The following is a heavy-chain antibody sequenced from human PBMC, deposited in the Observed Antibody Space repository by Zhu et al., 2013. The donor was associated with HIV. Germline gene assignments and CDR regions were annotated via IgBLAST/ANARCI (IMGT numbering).Heavy chain of an antibody. D-gene: IGHD2-2*01. V-gene: IGHV1-18*01. CDR3: ARSPVEPAATAIYYYMDV. CDR1: GYTFNTHG. CDR2: ISAYNGNT. J-gene: IGHJ6*03. Sequence: QVQVVQSGREVKKPGASVKVSCKTSGYTFNTHGINWVRQAPGQGLEWMGWISAYNGNTNYAQKLQGRVTMITDTSTSTAYMELRSLRSDDTALYYCARSPVEPAATAIYYYMDVVGHEGPRSPSP.